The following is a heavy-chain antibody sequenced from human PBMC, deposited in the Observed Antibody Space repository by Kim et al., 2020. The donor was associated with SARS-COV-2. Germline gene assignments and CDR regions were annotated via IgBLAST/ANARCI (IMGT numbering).Heavy chain of an antibody. Sequence: GGSLRLSCAASGFTFSDVWMTWVRQAPGKGLEWVGRIKSETGDVTNIYAAPVQVRFTISSDESNHTLYMQMDSQKNADTAVYYCTSGGGEGNCGPGALV. J-gene: IGHJ1*01. V-gene: IGHV3-15*01. CDR1: GFTFSDVW. CDR2: IKSETGDVTN. D-gene: IGHD2-21*01. CDR3: TSGGGEGN.